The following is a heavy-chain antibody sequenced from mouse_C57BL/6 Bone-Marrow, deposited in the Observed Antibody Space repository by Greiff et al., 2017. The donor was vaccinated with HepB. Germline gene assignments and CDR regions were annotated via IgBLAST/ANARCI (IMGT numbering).Heavy chain of an antibody. CDR3: ARWVDYDGFDY. J-gene: IGHJ2*01. V-gene: IGHV1-50*01. Sequence: QVQLQQPGAELVKPGASVKLSCKASGYTFTSYWMQWVKQRPGQGLEWIGEIDPSDSYTNYNQKFKGKATLTVDTSSSTAYMPISSLTSEDSAVYYCARWVDYDGFDYWGQGTTLTVSS. D-gene: IGHD2-4*01. CDR1: GYTFTSYW. CDR2: IDPSDSYT.